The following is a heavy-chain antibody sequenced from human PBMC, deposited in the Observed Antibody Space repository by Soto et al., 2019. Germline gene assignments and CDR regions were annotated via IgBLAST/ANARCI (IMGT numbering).Heavy chain of an antibody. D-gene: IGHD3-10*01. V-gene: IGHV1-46*03. J-gene: IGHJ6*03. CDR1: GYTFTSYY. CDR3: ARAPGGEYGSKQYSYMDV. Sequence: QVQLVQSGAEVQKPGASVKVSCQASGYTFTSYYMQWVRQAPGQGLERMGIINPSGGRTSYTEKFKDRVTMTTDTSTSTFYMEMSSLRSEDTAVYYCARAPGGEYGSKQYSYMDVWGKGTTVTVSS. CDR2: INPSGGRT.